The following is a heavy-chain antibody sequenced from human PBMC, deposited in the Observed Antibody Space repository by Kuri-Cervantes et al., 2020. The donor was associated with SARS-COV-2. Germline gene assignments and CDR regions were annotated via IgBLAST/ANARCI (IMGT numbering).Heavy chain of an antibody. V-gene: IGHV1-69*13. CDR2: IIPIFGTA. J-gene: IGHJ3*02. CDR1: GYSLTESS. Sequence: SVKVSCKVSGYSLTESSLHWVRHTPGQGLEWMGGIIPIFGTANYAQKFQGRVTITADESTSTAYMELSSLRSEDTAVYYCARGYSSGLRPYDAFDIWGQGTMVTVSS. CDR3: ARGYSSGLRPYDAFDI. D-gene: IGHD6-19*01.